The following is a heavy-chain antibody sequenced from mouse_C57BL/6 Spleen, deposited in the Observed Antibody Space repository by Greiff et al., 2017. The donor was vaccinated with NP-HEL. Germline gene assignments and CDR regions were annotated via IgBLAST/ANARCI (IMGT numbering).Heavy chain of an antibody. CDR1: GYSITSGYY. Sequence: VQLQQSGPGLVKPSQSLSLTCSVTGYSITSGYYWNWIRQFPGNKLEWMGYISYDGSNNYNPSLKNRISITRDTSKNQFFLKLNSVTTEDTATYYCAREVWDGGFAYWGQGTLVTVSA. CDR3: AREVWDGGFAY. V-gene: IGHV3-6*01. CDR2: ISYDGSN. J-gene: IGHJ3*01. D-gene: IGHD4-1*01.